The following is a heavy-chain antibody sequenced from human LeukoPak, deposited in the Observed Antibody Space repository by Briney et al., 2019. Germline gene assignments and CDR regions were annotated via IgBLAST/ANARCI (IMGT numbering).Heavy chain of an antibody. V-gene: IGHV3-74*01. CDR2: IFADGSTT. J-gene: IGHJ4*01. CDR3: ARELPREVTLDY. CDR1: EFNFFSYG. Sequence: QPGGSLRLSCVASEFNFFSYGMQRVRQAPGKGLVWVSRIFADGSTTSYADSVKGRFTISRDNAKNTLYLQMNSLRAEDTAVYYCARELPREVTLDYWGQGTLVTVSP. D-gene: IGHD2-21*02.